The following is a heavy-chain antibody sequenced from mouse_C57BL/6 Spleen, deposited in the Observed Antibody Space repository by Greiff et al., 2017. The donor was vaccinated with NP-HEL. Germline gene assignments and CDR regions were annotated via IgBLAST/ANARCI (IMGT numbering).Heavy chain of an antibody. J-gene: IGHJ1*03. Sequence: QVQLQQSGAELVKPGASVKLSCKASGYTFTSYWMHWVKQRPGQGLEWIGMIHPNSGSTNYNEKFKSKATLTVDKSSSTAYMQLSSLTSEDSAVYYSAIITTVVRYFDVWGTGTTVTVSS. CDR3: AIITTVVRYFDV. CDR1: GYTFTSYW. D-gene: IGHD1-1*01. CDR2: IHPNSGST. V-gene: IGHV1-64*01.